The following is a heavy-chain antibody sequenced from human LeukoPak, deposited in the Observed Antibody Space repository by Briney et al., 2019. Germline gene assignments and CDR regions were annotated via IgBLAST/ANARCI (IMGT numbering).Heavy chain of an antibody. J-gene: IGHJ6*03. CDR3: ARGNWVVPAAIVSYYYYYMDV. CDR2: IIPIFGTA. V-gene: IGHV1-69*05. Sequence: SVKVSCKASGGTFSSYAISWVRQAPGQGLEWMGGIIPIFGTANYAQKSQGRVTITTDESTSTAYMELSSLRSEDTAVYYCARGNWVVPAAIVSYYYYYMDVWGKGTTVTVSS. D-gene: IGHD2-2*02. CDR1: GGTFSSYA.